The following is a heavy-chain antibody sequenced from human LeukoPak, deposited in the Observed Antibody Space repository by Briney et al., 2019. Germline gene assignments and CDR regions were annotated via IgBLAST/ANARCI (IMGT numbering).Heavy chain of an antibody. Sequence: GGSLRLSCAASGFTFSSYAMSWVRQAPGKGLEWVSAISGSGGSTYYADSVKGRFTISRDNSKNALYLQMNSLRAEDTAVYYCAKDPGGEWELLVSVSFDYWGQGTLVTVSS. CDR2: ISGSGGST. D-gene: IGHD1-26*01. V-gene: IGHV3-23*01. CDR1: GFTFSSYA. J-gene: IGHJ4*02. CDR3: AKDPGGEWELLVSVSFDY.